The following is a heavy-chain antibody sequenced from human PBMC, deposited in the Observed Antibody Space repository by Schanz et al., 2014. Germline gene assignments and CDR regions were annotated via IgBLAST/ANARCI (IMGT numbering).Heavy chain of an antibody. V-gene: IGHV3-74*01. CDR2: INSDGTTT. J-gene: IGHJ1*01. CDR3: AKESEIVVVVGTSMSGDFHH. Sequence: EVQLVESGGGLVQPGGSLRLSCAASGFTFSTYWMHWVRQAPGKGLVWVSHINSDGTTTTYADSVKGRFTISRDNAENTLYLQMNSLRAEDTAVYFCAKESEIVVVVGTSMSGDFHHWGQGTLVTVSS. CDR1: GFTFSTYW. D-gene: IGHD2-15*01.